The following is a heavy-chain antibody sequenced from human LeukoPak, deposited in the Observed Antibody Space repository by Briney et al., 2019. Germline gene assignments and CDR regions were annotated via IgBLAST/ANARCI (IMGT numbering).Heavy chain of an antibody. J-gene: IGHJ5*02. CDR2: INHSGST. V-gene: IGHV4-34*01. CDR1: GGSFSGYY. CDR3: ARGRGLRRKNWFDP. Sequence: ASETLSLTCAVYGGSFSGYYWSWIRQPPGKGLEWIGEINHSGSTNYNPSLKSRVTISVDTSKNQFSLKLSSVTAADTAVYYCARGRGLRRKNWFDPWGQGALVTVSS.